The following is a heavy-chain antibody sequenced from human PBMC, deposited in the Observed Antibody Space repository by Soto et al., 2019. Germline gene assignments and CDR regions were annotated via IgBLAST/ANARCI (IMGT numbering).Heavy chain of an antibody. CDR3: ARWGFLAVAALDY. D-gene: IGHD6-19*01. V-gene: IGHV3-11*01. CDR1: GFTFSDYY. J-gene: IGHJ4*02. Sequence: QVHLVESGGGLVKPGGSLRLSCAASGFTFSDYYMSWIRQAPGKGLEWVSYISSGGDTTYYADSVKGRFTISRDNAKNSLSLQMNSLRAEDTAVYSCARWGFLAVAALDYWGQGTLVTVSS. CDR2: ISSGGDTT.